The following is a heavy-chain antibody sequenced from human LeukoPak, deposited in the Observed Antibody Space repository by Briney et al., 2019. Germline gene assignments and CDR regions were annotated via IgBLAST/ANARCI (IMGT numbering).Heavy chain of an antibody. D-gene: IGHD2-21*02. Sequence: GGSLRLSCAASGFTGSNNYVSWVRQAPGMGLEWVSAIHSSGATCYADSVKGRFTISRDTSKNTLYPQISSLRVEDTAVYYCTVFDDSNHWGQGTLVTVSS. CDR1: GFTGSNNY. CDR3: TVFDDSNH. J-gene: IGHJ5*02. V-gene: IGHV3-53*01. CDR2: IHSSGAT.